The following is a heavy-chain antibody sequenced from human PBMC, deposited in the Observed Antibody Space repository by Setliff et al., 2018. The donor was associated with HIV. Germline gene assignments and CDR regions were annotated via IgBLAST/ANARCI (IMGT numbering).Heavy chain of an antibody. CDR3: TRKKTGQFGAFNM. CDR1: GDSFSGSY. J-gene: IGHJ3*02. D-gene: IGHD7-27*01. CDR2: VNHNGGT. Sequence: SETLSLTCAVYGDSFSGSYWSWIRQSPGTGLEWIGEVNHNGGTNYNPSLKSRVVVSVDRSKNQFSLKLISVTAADTAVYYCTRKKTGQFGAFNMWGRGTMVTVSS. V-gene: IGHV4-34*01.